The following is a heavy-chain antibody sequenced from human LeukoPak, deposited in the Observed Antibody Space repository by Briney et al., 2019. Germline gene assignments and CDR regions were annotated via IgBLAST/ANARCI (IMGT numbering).Heavy chain of an antibody. V-gene: IGHV3-48*03. Sequence: GGSLRLSCEASGFSFGDYEMIWVRQPPGKRLEWVSYISGSGNTGYAADSVKGRFTISRDNAKSSLYLQMNSLRVEDTAVYYCTITGGPTVTAFDLWGQGILVTVSS. CDR1: GFSFGDYE. CDR2: ISGSGNTG. D-gene: IGHD4-17*01. J-gene: IGHJ4*02. CDR3: TITGGPTVTAFDL.